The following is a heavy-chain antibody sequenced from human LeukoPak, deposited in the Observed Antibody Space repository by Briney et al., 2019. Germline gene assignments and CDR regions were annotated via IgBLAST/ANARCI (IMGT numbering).Heavy chain of an antibody. Sequence: ASVKVSCKASGYTFISYDINWVRQATGQGLEWMGWMNPNSGDTGYAQKFQGRVTMTRDTSISTAYMDLSSLRSEDTAVYYCARGPFGTGSYFDFWGQGTLVTVSS. CDR3: ARGPFGTGSYFDF. V-gene: IGHV1-8*01. CDR2: MNPNSGDT. CDR1: GYTFISYD. J-gene: IGHJ4*02. D-gene: IGHD3-10*01.